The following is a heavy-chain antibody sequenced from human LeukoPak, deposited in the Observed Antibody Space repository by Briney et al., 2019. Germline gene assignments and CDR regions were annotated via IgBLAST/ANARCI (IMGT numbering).Heavy chain of an antibody. J-gene: IGHJ6*03. V-gene: IGHV1-46*01. D-gene: IGHD6-13*01. Sequence: ASVKVSCKASGYTFTSYYMHWVRQAPGQGLEWMGIINPSGGSTSYAQKFQGRVTMTRDTSTSTVYMELSSLRSEDTAVYYCARGIAAAIDYYYYMDVWGKGTTVTVSS. CDR3: ARGIAAAIDYYYYMDV. CDR1: GYTFTSYY. CDR2: INPSGGST.